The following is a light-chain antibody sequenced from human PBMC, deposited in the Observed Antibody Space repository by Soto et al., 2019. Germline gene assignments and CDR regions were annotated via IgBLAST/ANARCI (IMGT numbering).Light chain of an antibody. J-gene: IGKJ4*01. CDR1: KNINTW. CDR2: DAS. CDR3: QQYSSYPIT. V-gene: IGKV1-5*01. Sequence: DIQMTQSPSSLSASVGDRVTITCRASKNINTWVAWYQQKPGKAPKLLIYDASSLAFGVPSRISGSGSGTEFTLTIRSLQPDDFATYYCQQYSSYPITFGGGTKVDIK.